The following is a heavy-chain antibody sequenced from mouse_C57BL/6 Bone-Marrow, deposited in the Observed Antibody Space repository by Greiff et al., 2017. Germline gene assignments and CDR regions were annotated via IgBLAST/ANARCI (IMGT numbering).Heavy chain of an antibody. Sequence: EVKLVESGGGLVQPGGSLKLSCAASGFTFSSYAMSWVRRTPETRLGWGAPIRDGGSYTYYPDNVKGGFTISCVKDKNNLYLQMSHLKSEDTAMYYCARDRGSYAMDYWGQGTSVTVSS. J-gene: IGHJ4*01. CDR1: GFTFSSYA. CDR2: IRDGGSYT. D-gene: IGHD3-2*02. CDR3: ARDRGSYAMDY. V-gene: IGHV5-4*01.